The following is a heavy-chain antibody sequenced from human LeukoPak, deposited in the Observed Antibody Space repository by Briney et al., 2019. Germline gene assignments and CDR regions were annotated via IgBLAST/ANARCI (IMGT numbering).Heavy chain of an antibody. CDR1: GFTVSSNY. CDR3: ARASPRWDYFDY. D-gene: IGHD1-26*01. Sequence: GGSLRLSCAASGFTVSSNYMSWVRQAPGKGLEWVSVIYSGGSTYYADSVKGRFTISRDNSKNTLYLQMNSLRAEDTAVYYCARASPRWDYFDYWGQGALVTVSS. CDR2: IYSGGST. V-gene: IGHV3-53*01. J-gene: IGHJ4*02.